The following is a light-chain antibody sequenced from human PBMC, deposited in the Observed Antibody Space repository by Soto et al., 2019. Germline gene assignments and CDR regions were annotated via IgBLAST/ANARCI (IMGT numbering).Light chain of an antibody. J-gene: IGLJ2*01. CDR1: SSDVGSYNL. Sequence: QSVLTQPASVSGSPGQSITISCTGTSSDVGSYNLVSWYQQHPGKAPKLMIYEVSKRPSGVSNRFPGSKSGNTASLTISGVQAEDEADYYCCSYAGSTTYVVFGGGTKVTVL. V-gene: IGLV2-23*02. CDR2: EVS. CDR3: CSYAGSTTYVV.